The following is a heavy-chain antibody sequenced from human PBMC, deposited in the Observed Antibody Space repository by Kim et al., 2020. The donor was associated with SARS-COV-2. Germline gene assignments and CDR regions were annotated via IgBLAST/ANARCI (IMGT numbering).Heavy chain of an antibody. CDR2: ISAYNGNT. V-gene: IGHV1-18*04. D-gene: IGHD3-10*01. Sequence: ASVKVSCKASGYTFTSYGISWVRQAPGQGLEWMGWISAYNGNTNYAQKLQGRVTMTTDTSTSTAYMELRSLRSDDTAVYYCARDDWTHPWFGELFYYYYYGMDVWGQGTTVTVSS. CDR3: ARDDWTHPWFGELFYYYYYGMDV. J-gene: IGHJ6*02. CDR1: GYTFTSYG.